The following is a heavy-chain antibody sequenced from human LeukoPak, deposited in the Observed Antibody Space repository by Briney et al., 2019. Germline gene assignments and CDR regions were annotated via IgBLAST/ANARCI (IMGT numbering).Heavy chain of an antibody. V-gene: IGHV3-30*02. D-gene: IGHD6-6*01. CDR2: IRYDGSNK. J-gene: IGHJ4*02. CDR3: AKDLDLVFDY. CDR1: GFTFSSYG. Sequence: GGSLRLSCAASGFTFSSYGMHWVRQAPGKGLEWVAFIRYDGSNKYYADSVKGRFTISRDNSKNTLYLQMNSLRAEDTAVYYCAKDLDLVFDYWGQGTLVTVSS.